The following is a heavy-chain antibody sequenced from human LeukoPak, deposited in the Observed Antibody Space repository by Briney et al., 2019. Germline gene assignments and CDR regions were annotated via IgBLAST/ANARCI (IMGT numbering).Heavy chain of an antibody. CDR2: ISYSGST. CDR1: GGSISCYY. CDR3: VRDFDAWSAIDI. D-gene: IGHD3-3*01. J-gene: IGHJ3*02. V-gene: IGHV4-59*01. Sequence: SETLSLTCNVSGGSISCYYWSLIRQPPGEGLEWIGCISYSGSTKYNPSLKSRVSIPLGTSKKQFSLHLRYVTAADTAVYYCVRDFDAWSAIDIWGQGTMVTVSS.